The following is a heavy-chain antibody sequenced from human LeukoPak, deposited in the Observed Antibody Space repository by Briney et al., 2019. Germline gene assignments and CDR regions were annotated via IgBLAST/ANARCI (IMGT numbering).Heavy chain of an antibody. J-gene: IGHJ4*02. V-gene: IGHV1-69*06. CDR2: IIPIFGTA. CDR3: ARGDLWSGFDY. Sequence: VASVKVSCKASGGTFSSYAISWVRQAPGQGLEWMGGIIPIFGTANYAQKFQGRVTMTEDTSTDTAYMELNSLSSEDTAVYYCARGDLWSGFDYWGQGTLVTVSS. D-gene: IGHD3-3*01. CDR1: GGTFSSYA.